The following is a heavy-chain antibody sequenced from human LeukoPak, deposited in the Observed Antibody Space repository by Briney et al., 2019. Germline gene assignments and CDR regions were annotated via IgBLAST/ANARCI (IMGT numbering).Heavy chain of an antibody. V-gene: IGHV4-34*01. J-gene: IGHJ3*02. CDR2: INHSGST. Sequence: PSETLSLTCAVYGGSFSGYYWSWIRQPPGKGLEWIGEINHSGSTNYNPSLESRVTISVDTSKNQFSLKLSSVTAADTAVYYCARDPRRQDAFDIWGQGTMVTVSS. CDR3: ARDPRRQDAFDI. CDR1: GGSFSGYY.